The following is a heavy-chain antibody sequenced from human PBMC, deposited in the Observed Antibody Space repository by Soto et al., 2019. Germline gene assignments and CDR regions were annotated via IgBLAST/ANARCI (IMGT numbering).Heavy chain of an antibody. J-gene: IGHJ6*02. CDR3: ARDSFIWSGPIADEDYYYGMDV. Sequence: GGSLRLSCAASGFTFSSYGMHWVRQAPGKGLEWVAVIWYDGSNKYYADSVKGRFTISRDNSKNTLYLQMNSLRAEDTAVYYCARDSFIWSGPIADEDYYYGMDVWGQGTTVTVSS. CDR2: IWYDGSNK. CDR1: GFTFSSYG. V-gene: IGHV3-33*01. D-gene: IGHD3-3*01.